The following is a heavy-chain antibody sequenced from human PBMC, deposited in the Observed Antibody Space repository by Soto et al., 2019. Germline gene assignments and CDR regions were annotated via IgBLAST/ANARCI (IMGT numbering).Heavy chain of an antibody. CDR2: ISGSGGST. Sequence: PGGSLRLSCAASGFTFSSYAMSWVRQAPGKGLEWVSAISGSGGSTYYADSVKGRFTISRDNSKNTLYLQMNSLRAEDTAVYYCAKDPRLLWFGELWGPNWFDPWGQGTLVTVSS. CDR1: GFTFSSYA. J-gene: IGHJ5*02. D-gene: IGHD3-10*01. V-gene: IGHV3-23*01. CDR3: AKDPRLLWFGELWGPNWFDP.